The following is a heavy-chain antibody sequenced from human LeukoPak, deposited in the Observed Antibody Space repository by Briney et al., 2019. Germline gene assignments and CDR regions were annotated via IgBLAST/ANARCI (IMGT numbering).Heavy chain of an antibody. CDR1: RHTFTGSY. J-gene: IGHJ3*02. CDR3: ARGIGLAGTNDAFDI. CDR2: INTNNGDT. Sequence: APVKVSCKASRHTFTGSYIHWLRQAPGQRLEGLGWINTNNGDTTYAQKFQGRVTMTRDTSISTVYMELSRLRSDDTALYYCARGIGLAGTNDAFDISGQGTMVTVSS. D-gene: IGHD6-19*01. V-gene: IGHV1-2*02.